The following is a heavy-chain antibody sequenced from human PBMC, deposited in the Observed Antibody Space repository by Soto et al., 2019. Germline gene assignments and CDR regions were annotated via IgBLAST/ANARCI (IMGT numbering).Heavy chain of an antibody. CDR2: IYPGDSDT. CDR3: ASHDTDSSTLGYYYYGMDV. D-gene: IGHD6-13*01. V-gene: IGHV5-51*01. J-gene: IGHJ6*02. Sequence: GESLKISCKGSGYSFTSYWIGWVRQMPGKGLEWMGIIYPGDSDTRYSPSFQGQVTISADKSISTAYLQWSSLKASDTAMYYCASHDTDSSTLGYYYYGMDVWGQGTTVTVSS. CDR1: GYSFTSYW.